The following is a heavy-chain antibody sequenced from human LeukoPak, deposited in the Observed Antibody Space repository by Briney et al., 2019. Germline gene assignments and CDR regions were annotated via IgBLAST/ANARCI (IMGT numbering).Heavy chain of an antibody. CDR3: ARRGRVVPTTKGDGLDI. CDR1: GGSFSGYY. J-gene: IGHJ3*02. V-gene: IGHV4-59*08. CDR2: VYYSGST. D-gene: IGHD2-21*02. Sequence: SETLSLTCAVYGGSFSGYYWTWIRQPPGKGLEWIGYVYYSGSTNYNPSLKSRVTMSVDTSRSQFSLRLNSVTAADAAVYYCARRGRVVPTTKGDGLDIWGQGTMVTVSS.